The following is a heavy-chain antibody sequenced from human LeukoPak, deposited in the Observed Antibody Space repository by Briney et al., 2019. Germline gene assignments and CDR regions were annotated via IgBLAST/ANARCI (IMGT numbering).Heavy chain of an antibody. V-gene: IGHV4-4*07. CDR2: IYTSGST. CDR3: ARNYGSSGYYFDY. D-gene: IGHD3-22*01. J-gene: IGHJ4*02. CDR1: GGSISSYY. Sequence: SETLSLTCTVSGGSISSYYWRWLRQPAGKGLEWIGRIYTSGSTNYNPSLKSRVTMSVDTSKNQFSLKLSSVTAADTAVYYCARNYGSSGYYFDYWGQGTLVTVSS.